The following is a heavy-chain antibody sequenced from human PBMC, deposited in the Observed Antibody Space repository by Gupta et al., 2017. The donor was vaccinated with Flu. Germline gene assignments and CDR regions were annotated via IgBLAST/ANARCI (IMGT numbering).Heavy chain of an antibody. V-gene: IGHV1-2*02. CDR2: INPNTGGT. D-gene: IGHD6-6*01. CDR3: ARVSSSYPLGFDS. Sequence: QVQLVQSGAEVKQPGASVRVSCTASGDTFTGSHMHWVRQAPGQGLEWMGWINPNTGGTNYAQKFQGRVTMTRDTSISMAYMELSRLRSDDTAVFYCARVSSSYPLGFDSWGQGTLVTVSS. J-gene: IGHJ4*02. CDR1: GDTFTGSH.